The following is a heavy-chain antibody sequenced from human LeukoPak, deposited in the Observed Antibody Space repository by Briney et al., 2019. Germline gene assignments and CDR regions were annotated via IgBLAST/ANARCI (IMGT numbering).Heavy chain of an antibody. CDR3: ARGGTYYPCIDY. D-gene: IGHD1-26*01. V-gene: IGHV1-18*01. CDR1: GYTFTSSY. Sequence: ASVKVSCKASGYTFTSSYINWVRQAPGQRLKWMGWISAYNGRTNYAQKFQGRVTMTTDSSTSTAYMDLTSLRSDDTAVYYCARGGTYYPCIDYWGQGTLVTVSS. J-gene: IGHJ4*02. CDR2: ISAYNGRT.